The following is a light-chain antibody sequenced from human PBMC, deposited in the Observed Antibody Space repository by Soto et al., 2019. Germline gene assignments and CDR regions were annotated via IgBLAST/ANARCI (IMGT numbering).Light chain of an antibody. Sequence: QSALTQPPSVSGAPGQRIIISCTGSSSNIGAGFDVHWYQHLPGTAPKLFVYDNDNRPSGLPARFSDSRSGTSASLAITSLQADDEADYYCQSYDNSLSGVVFGGGTKLTVL. CDR2: DND. V-gene: IGLV1-40*01. J-gene: IGLJ2*01. CDR1: SSNIGAGFD. CDR3: QSYDNSLSGVV.